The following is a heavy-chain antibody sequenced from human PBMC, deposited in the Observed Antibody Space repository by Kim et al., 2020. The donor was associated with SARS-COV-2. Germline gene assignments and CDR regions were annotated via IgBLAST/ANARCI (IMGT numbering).Heavy chain of an antibody. Sequence: GGSLRLSCAATGFTFSNGWMSWVRQAPGRGLEWVGRIKSNTAGGKTDFAAPVKGRFTISRDDSKNTLYLLMNSLKTEDTAVYYCTTADGSILDCWGQGTLVTVSS. J-gene: IGHJ4*02. V-gene: IGHV3-15*01. CDR2: IKSNTAGGKT. CDR1: GFTFSNGW. CDR3: TTADGSILDC.